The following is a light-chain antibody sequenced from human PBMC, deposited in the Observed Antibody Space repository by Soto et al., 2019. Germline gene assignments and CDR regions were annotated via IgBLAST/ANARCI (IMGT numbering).Light chain of an antibody. CDR2: XAP. CDR1: QGIRND. Sequence: DIQMTQSPSALSASVGYRLTITCRASQGIRNDLGWYQQKPGKATKLLVYXAPTLQSGVASRLSGSGSGTEFTLIISGLQPADSATYYCQQYTNTNNPWMFGQGTKVDIK. V-gene: IGKV1-17*01. J-gene: IGKJ1*01. CDR3: QQYTNTNNPWM.